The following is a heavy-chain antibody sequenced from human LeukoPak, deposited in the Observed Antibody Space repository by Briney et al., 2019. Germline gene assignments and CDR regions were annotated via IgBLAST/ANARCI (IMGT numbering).Heavy chain of an antibody. D-gene: IGHD6-13*01. V-gene: IGHV1-2*02. CDR2: INPNSGGT. J-gene: IGHJ4*02. Sequence: ASVKVSCKASGYTFTGYYMHWVRQAPGQGLEWMGWINPNSGGTNYAQKFQGRVTMTRDTSISTVYMELSSLRSEDTAVYYCARDGRSGYSSSWLFDYWGQGTLVTVSS. CDR1: GYTFTGYY. CDR3: ARDGRSGYSSSWLFDY.